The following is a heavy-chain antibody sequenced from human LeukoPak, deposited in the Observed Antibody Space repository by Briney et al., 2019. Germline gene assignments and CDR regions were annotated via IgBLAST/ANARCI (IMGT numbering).Heavy chain of an antibody. J-gene: IGHJ4*02. CDR3: AKGLKWELLN. D-gene: IGHD1-26*01. V-gene: IGHV3-30*18. CDR2: ISYDGSNK. Sequence: PGGSLRLSCAASGFTFSSYGMHWVRQAPGKGLEWVAVISYDGSNKYYADSVKGRFTISRDNSKNTLYLQMNSLRAEDTAVYYCAKGLKWELLNWGQGTLVTVSS. CDR1: GFTFSSYG.